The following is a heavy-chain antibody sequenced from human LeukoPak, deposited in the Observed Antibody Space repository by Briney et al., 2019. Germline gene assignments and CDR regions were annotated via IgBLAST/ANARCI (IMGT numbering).Heavy chain of an antibody. Sequence: GGSLRLSCAASGFTFSSYAMSWVPQAPGKGLEWLSAISGSGGSTYYADSLEGRFTISRDNSKNTLFLQMNSLRAEDTAMYYCAKVRYTSSLGGYYYGMDVWGQGTTVTVSS. J-gene: IGHJ6*02. CDR3: AKVRYTSSLGGYYYGMDV. D-gene: IGHD6-13*01. V-gene: IGHV3-23*01. CDR2: ISGSGGST. CDR1: GFTFSSYA.